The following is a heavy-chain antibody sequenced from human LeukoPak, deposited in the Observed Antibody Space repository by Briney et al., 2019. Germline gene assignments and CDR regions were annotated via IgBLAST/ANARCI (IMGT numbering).Heavy chain of an antibody. J-gene: IGHJ5*02. CDR3: ARGWNDGNWFDP. Sequence: ASVKVSSKASGYTFTGYYMHWVRQAPGQGLEWMGWINPNSGGTNYAQKFQGRVTMTRDTSISTAYMELSRLRSDDTAVYYCARGWNDGNWFDPWGQGTLVTVSS. V-gene: IGHV1-2*02. D-gene: IGHD1-1*01. CDR2: INPNSGGT. CDR1: GYTFTGYY.